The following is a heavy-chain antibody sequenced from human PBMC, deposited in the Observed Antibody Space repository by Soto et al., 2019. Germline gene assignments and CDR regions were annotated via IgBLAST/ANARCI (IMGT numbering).Heavy chain of an antibody. CDR2: ISAYNGNT. CDR1: GYTFTSYG. J-gene: IGHJ6*02. D-gene: IGHD5-12*01. CDR3: AGEGVAPYYYYGMDV. V-gene: IGHV1-18*01. Sequence: GASVKVSCKASGYTFTSYGISWVRQAPGQGLEWMGWISAYNGNTNYAQKLQGRVTMTTDTSTSTAYMELRSLRSDDTAVYYCAGEGVAPYYYYGMDVWGQGTPVTVSS.